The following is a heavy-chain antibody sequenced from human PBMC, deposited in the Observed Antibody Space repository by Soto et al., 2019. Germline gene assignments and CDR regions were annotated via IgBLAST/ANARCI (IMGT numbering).Heavy chain of an antibody. CDR2: INNSGNN. D-gene: IGHD1-1*01. J-gene: IGHJ3*02. Sequence: QLQQWGAGLLKPSETLSLTCVVSGGAFSTYYYNWIRQSPGKGLEWIGEINNSGNNNYSPSLTSRVTMSLDTSKNQFSLKLTSVTAADTAVYYCARGGSNDWKVALDIWGQGTMVTVSS. V-gene: IGHV4-34*01. CDR3: ARGGSNDWKVALDI. CDR1: GGAFSTYY.